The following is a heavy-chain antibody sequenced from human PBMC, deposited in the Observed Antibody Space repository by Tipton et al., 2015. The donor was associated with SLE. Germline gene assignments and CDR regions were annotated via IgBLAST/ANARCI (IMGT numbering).Heavy chain of an antibody. CDR1: GFTFSSYA. D-gene: IGHD6-6*01. CDR3: AKGSPQYSGLLDY. J-gene: IGHJ4*02. Sequence: SLRLSCAASGFTFSSYAMSWVRQAPGKGLQWVSGISWNSGSIGYADSVKGRFTISRDNAKNSLYLQMNSLRAEDMALYYCAKGSPQYSGLLDYWGQGTLVTVSS. V-gene: IGHV3-9*03. CDR2: ISWNSGSI.